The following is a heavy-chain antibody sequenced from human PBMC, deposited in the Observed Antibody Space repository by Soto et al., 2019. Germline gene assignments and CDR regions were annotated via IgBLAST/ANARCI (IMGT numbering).Heavy chain of an antibody. V-gene: IGHV3-48*03. CDR2: ISSSGRTI. CDR3: ARARSGYDIDY. J-gene: IGHJ4*02. D-gene: IGHD5-12*01. Sequence: GGSLRLSCVISGFTFSSYEMNWVRQAPGRGLEYVSYISSSGRTIYYADSVKGRFTVSRDNAKNSLYLQMNSLRAEDTAVYYCARARSGYDIDYWGQGTLVTAPS. CDR1: GFTFSSYE.